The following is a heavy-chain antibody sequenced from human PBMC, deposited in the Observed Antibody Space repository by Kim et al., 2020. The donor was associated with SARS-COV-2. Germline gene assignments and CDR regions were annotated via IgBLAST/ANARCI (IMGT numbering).Heavy chain of an antibody. V-gene: IGHV4-34*01. D-gene: IGHD6-19*01. Sequence: NYNPSLKSRVTISVDTSKNQFSLKLSSVTAADTAVYYCASSIAVAGLRDYWGQGTLVTVSS. J-gene: IGHJ4*02. CDR3: ASSIAVAGLRDY.